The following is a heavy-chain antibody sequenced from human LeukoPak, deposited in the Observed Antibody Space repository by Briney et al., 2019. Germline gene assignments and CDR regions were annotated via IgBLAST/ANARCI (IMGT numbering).Heavy chain of an antibody. D-gene: IGHD3-10*01. V-gene: IGHV4-59*01. J-gene: IGHJ4*02. Sequence: SETLSLTCTVSGGSISSYYWSWIRQPPGKGLEWIGYIYYSGSTNYNPSLKSRVTISVDTSKNQFSLKLSSVTAADTAVYYCARESGTMVRGVSFYFDYWGQGTLVTVSS. CDR2: IYYSGST. CDR3: ARESGTMVRGVSFYFDY. CDR1: GGSISSYY.